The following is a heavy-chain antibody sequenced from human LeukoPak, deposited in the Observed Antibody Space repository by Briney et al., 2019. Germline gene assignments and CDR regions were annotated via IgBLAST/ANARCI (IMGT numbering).Heavy chain of an antibody. D-gene: IGHD3-10*01. CDR2: ISSSSSYT. CDR3: ARDLSAMVRGYGMDV. CDR1: GFTFSAYY. J-gene: IGHJ6*02. V-gene: IGHV3-11*05. Sequence: GGSLRLSCAASGFTFSAYYMSWIRQAPGKGLEWVSYISSSSSYTNYADSVKGRFTISRDNAKNSLYLQMNSLRAEDTAVYYCARDLSAMVRGYGMDVWGQGTTVTVSS.